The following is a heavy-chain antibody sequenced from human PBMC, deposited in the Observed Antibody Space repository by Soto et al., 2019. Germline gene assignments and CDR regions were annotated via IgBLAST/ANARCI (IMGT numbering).Heavy chain of an antibody. Sequence: PGGSLRLSCAASGFTFSSYSMNWVRQAPWKGLEWVSSISSSSSYIYYADSVRGRFTISRDNAKNSLYLQMNSLRAEDTAVYYCARGLPYYYGMDVWGQGTTVTVSS. CDR1: GFTFSSYS. J-gene: IGHJ6*02. CDR3: ARGLPYYYGMDV. V-gene: IGHV3-21*01. CDR2: ISSSSSYI.